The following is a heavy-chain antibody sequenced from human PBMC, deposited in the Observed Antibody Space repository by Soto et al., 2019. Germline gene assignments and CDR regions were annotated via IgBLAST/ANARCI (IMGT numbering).Heavy chain of an antibody. CDR3: AKGYCSGGNCHGDY. CDR1: GFTFSSYG. CDR2: ISYDGTEE. J-gene: IGHJ4*02. V-gene: IGHV3-30*18. D-gene: IGHD2-15*01. Sequence: GGSLRLSCAASGFTFSSYGMHWVRQAPGKGLEWVATISYDGTEENYADSVKGRITISRDNSKNTLHLQLNSLRAEDTAVYYCAKGYCSGGNCHGDYWGQGTPVTVSS.